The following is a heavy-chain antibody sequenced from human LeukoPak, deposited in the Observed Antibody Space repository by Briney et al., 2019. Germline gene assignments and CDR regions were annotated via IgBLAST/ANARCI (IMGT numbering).Heavy chain of an antibody. J-gene: IGHJ4*02. V-gene: IGHV3-21*01. CDR3: ARDRPSGNYYKDY. CDR2: ISSSSNYI. D-gene: IGHD1-26*01. Sequence: GGSLRLSCAASGFTFSSYSMNWVRQAPGNWLEWVSSISSSSNYIYYADSVKGRFTISRDNAKNSLYLQMNSLRAEDTAVYYCARDRPSGNYYKDYWGQGTLVTVSS. CDR1: GFTFSSYS.